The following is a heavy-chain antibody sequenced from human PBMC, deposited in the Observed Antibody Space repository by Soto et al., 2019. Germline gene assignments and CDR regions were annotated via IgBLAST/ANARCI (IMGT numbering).Heavy chain of an antibody. V-gene: IGHV4-31*03. J-gene: IGHJ4*02. CDR1: GGSISSGGYY. Sequence: QVQLRESGPGLVKPSQTLSLTCTVSGGSISSGGYYWSWIRRHPGKGLEWIGYIYYSGSTYYNPSLKSRVTKSVDTSKNQFSLKLTSVTAADTAVYYCARVPFGSNGVTYFDYWGQGTLVTVSS. D-gene: IGHD1-26*01. CDR2: IYYSGST. CDR3: ARVPFGSNGVTYFDY.